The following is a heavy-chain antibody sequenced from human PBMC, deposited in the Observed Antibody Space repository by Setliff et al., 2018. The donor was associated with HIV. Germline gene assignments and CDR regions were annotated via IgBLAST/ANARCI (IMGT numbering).Heavy chain of an antibody. CDR2: IYTSGST. Sequence: SETLSLTCTVSGGSISSGIYYWSWIRQPAGKGLEWIGRIYTSGSTKYNPSLESRVTISVDTSKNQFSLRLTSVTAADTAVYYCARGRFVGFDYWGQGTLVTVSS. J-gene: IGHJ4*02. CDR1: GGSISSGIYY. CDR3: ARGRFVGFDY. V-gene: IGHV4-61*02. D-gene: IGHD3-16*02.